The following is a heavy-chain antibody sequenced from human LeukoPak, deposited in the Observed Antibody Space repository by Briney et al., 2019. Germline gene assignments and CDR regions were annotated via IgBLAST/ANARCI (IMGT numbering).Heavy chain of an antibody. CDR1: GGSISGYQ. D-gene: IGHD1-7*01. CDR2: IYNSGST. V-gene: IGHV4-4*08. Sequence: SETLSLTCTVSGGSISGYQWSWIRQPPGKGLEWIGYIYNSGSTKYNPSLKSRVTISVDTSKNQFSLKLSSVTAADTAVYYCARDSTGITDFDSWGQGTLVTVSS. J-gene: IGHJ4*02. CDR3: ARDSTGITDFDS.